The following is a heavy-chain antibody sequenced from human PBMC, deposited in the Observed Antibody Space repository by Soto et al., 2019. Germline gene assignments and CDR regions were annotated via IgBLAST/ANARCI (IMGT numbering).Heavy chain of an antibody. J-gene: IGHJ4*02. CDR2: ISPGGANT. CDR1: GFTFSGNA. V-gene: IGHV3-23*01. Sequence: EVQLLESGGGLVQPGGSLRLSCVASGFTFSGNAMSWVRQAPGQGLECVSGISPGGANTYYADSVKGRFTISRDDSKKTVYLQMKSLNVEDTAIDYCGRKGGGDYGFGGGQGTLVNVCS. D-gene: IGHD4-17*01. CDR3: GRKGGGDYGFG.